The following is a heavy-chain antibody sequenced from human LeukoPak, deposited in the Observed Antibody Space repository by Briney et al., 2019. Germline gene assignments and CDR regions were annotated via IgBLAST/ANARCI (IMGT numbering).Heavy chain of an antibody. Sequence: PSETLSLTCTVSGGSVSRGGDYWTWIRQHPGEGLEWIVYMFYGGGTYYNPSLKSRVTISVDMSKNQFSLKLSSVTAADTAVYYCARISSTSIYDWFDPWGQGTLVTVSS. J-gene: IGHJ5*02. CDR1: GGSVSRGGDY. CDR3: ARISSTSIYDWFDP. V-gene: IGHV4-31*03. CDR2: MFYGGGT. D-gene: IGHD2-2*01.